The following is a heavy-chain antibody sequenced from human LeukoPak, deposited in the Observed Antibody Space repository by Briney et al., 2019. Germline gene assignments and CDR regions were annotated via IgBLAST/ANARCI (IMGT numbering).Heavy chain of an antibody. V-gene: IGHV4-38-2*02. J-gene: IGHJ3*02. Sequence: PSETLSLTCTVSGYSISSGYYWGWIRQPPGKGLGWIGSIYHSGSTYYHPSLKSRVTISVDTSKNQFSLKLSPVTAADTAVYYCACLNYYDSSGSGLFDIWGQGTMVTVSS. D-gene: IGHD3-22*01. CDR3: ACLNYYDSSGSGLFDI. CDR1: GYSISSGYY. CDR2: IYHSGST.